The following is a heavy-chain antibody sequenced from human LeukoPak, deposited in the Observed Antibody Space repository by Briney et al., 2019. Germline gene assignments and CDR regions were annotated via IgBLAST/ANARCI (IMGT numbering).Heavy chain of an antibody. CDR2: LYGAGST. V-gene: IGHV3-53*04. D-gene: IGHD6-19*01. CDR1: GSTVSSNY. J-gene: IGHJ4*02. CDR3: ARGGTPGFSTGRIDY. Sequence: GGSLRLSCAASGSTVSSNYMSWVRQAPGKGLEWVSVLYGAGSTYYADSVKGRFTISRHDSQNTLFLQMNSLRAEDTAVYYCARGGTPGFSTGRIDYWGQGTLVTVSS.